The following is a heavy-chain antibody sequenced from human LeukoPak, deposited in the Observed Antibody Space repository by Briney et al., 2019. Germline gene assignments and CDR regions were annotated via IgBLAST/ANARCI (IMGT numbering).Heavy chain of an antibody. CDR2: IIPMFGLP. D-gene: IGHD3-10*01. CDR3: ATNERRITMVRGVTRRGYFDY. J-gene: IGHJ4*02. CDR1: GESFNNYP. V-gene: IGHV1-69*10. Sequence: ASVKVSCKASGESFNNYPIHWVRQAPGQGPEWMGGIIPMFGLPEYSQTFQGRVTMTEDTSTDTAYMELSSLRSEDTAVYYCATNERRITMVRGVTRRGYFDYWGQGTLVTVSS.